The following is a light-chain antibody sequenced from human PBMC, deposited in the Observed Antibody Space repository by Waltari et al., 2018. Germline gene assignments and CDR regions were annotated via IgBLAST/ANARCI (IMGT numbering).Light chain of an antibody. Sequence: DIQMTQSPSSLSASVGDRVTISCRASQTVSNYLLWYQQKPGKAPNLLIYEASTLQSGIPSRFSGSGSGTDFTLTISSLQPEDFATYYRQQTYSFPRTFGQGTNLEIK. CDR1: QTVSNY. V-gene: IGKV1-39*01. CDR3: QQTYSFPRT. CDR2: EAS. J-gene: IGKJ2*01.